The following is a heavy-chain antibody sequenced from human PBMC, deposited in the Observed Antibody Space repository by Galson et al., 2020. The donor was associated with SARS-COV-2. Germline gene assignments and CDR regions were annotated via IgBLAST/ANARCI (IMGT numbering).Heavy chain of an antibody. CDR3: ARGTDYVWGSYRWYYFDY. V-gene: IGHV3-13*01. CDR1: GFTFSSYD. J-gene: IGHJ4*02. Sequence: GESLKISCAASGFTFSSYDMHWVSQATGKGLEWVSAIGTAGDTYYPGSEKGRFTISRENAKNSLYLQMNSLRAGDTAVYYCARGTDYVWGSYRWYYFDYWGQGTLVTVSS. CDR2: IGTAGDT. D-gene: IGHD3-16*02.